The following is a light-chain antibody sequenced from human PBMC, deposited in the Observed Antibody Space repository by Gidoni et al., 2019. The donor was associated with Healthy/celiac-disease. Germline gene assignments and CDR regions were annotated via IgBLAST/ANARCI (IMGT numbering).Light chain of an antibody. J-gene: IGKJ1*01. CDR3: QQYNSYPCT. Sequence: DIQLTQSPSTLSASVGDRVTITWRASQSISTRLAWYQQKPGRAPELLSYKASSLESGVPSRFGGSGSGTEFTLTISGLQPDDFATYYGQQYNSYPCTFGQGTKVEIK. CDR2: KAS. V-gene: IGKV1-5*03. CDR1: QSISTR.